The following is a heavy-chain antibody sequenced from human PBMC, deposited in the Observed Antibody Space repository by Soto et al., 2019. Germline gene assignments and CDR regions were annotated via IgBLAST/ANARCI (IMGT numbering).Heavy chain of an antibody. CDR3: ARGDYGGDSGAY. Sequence: EVQLVQSGGGLVQPGGSLRLSCAASGFTFSNYWMTWVRQAPGKGLVWVANIKQDGSEQYYVDSVKDRFTISRDNAKNSLSLNMDSLRGEDTAVYYCARGDYGGDSGAYWGQGTLVTVSS. CDR2: IKQDGSEQ. J-gene: IGHJ4*02. CDR1: GFTFSNYW. V-gene: IGHV3-7*03. D-gene: IGHD4-17*01.